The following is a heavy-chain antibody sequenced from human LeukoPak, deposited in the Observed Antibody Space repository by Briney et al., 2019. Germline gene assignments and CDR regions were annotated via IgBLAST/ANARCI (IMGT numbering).Heavy chain of an antibody. J-gene: IGHJ4*02. V-gene: IGHV4-59*01. CDR1: GGSISSYY. Sequence: PSETLCLTCTVSGGSISSYYWSWIRQPPGEGLGWIGYIYYSGTTNYNPSLKSRVTISVDTSKNQFSLKLSSVTAADTAVYYCARGVHIAAAQYGYWGQGTLVTVSS. CDR3: ARGVHIAAAQYGY. CDR2: IYYSGTT. D-gene: IGHD6-13*01.